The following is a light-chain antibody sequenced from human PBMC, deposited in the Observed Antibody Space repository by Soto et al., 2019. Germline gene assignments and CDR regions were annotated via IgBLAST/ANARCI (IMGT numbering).Light chain of an antibody. CDR2: EVT. CDR3: SSYTSSNTPYV. Sequence: QSVLTQPASMSGSPGQSITISCTGSSSDVGAYHFVSWYQHHPGKAPKLILYEVTARPSGVSSRFSGSKSGNTASLTVSGLQADDEANYYCSSYTSSNTPYVLGTGTKV. CDR1: SSDVGAYHF. V-gene: IGLV2-14*01. J-gene: IGLJ1*01.